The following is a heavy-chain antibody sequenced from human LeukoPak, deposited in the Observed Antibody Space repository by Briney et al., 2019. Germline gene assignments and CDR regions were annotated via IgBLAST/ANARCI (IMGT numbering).Heavy chain of an antibody. CDR3: ATGYRYCSGGSCYSYADY. V-gene: IGHV1-69*06. D-gene: IGHD2-15*01. CDR2: IIPIFGTA. Sequence: ASVKVSCKASGGTFSSYAISWVRQAPGQGLEWMGGIIPIFGTANYAQKFQGRVTMTEDTSTDTAYMELSSLRSEDTAVYYCATGYRYCSGGSCYSYADYWGQGTLVTVSS. J-gene: IGHJ4*02. CDR1: GGTFSSYA.